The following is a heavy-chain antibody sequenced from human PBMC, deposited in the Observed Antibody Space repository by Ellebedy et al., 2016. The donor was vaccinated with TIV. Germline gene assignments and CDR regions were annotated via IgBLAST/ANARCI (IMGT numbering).Heavy chain of an antibody. Sequence: GESLKISCAASGFTFSSYAMSCVRQAPGKGLEWVSPISNTDSRTYYADSVEGRFIISRDNSKKTLYLQMNSLRADDTAVYYCATGRGGRSDSSAPRYYFDYWGLGTLVTVSS. CDR1: GFTFSSYA. V-gene: IGHV3-23*01. CDR3: ATGRGGRSDSSAPRYYFDY. J-gene: IGHJ4*02. D-gene: IGHD3-22*01. CDR2: ISNTDSRT.